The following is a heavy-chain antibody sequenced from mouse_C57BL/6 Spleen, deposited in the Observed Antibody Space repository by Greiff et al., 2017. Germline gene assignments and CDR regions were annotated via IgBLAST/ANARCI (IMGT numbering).Heavy chain of an antibody. V-gene: IGHV1-26*01. CDR1: GYTFTDYY. CDR3: ARWGFITTSMDY. D-gene: IGHD1-1*01. J-gene: IGHJ4*01. CDR2: INPNNGGT. Sequence: EVQLQQSGPELVKPGASVKISCKASGYTFTDYYMNWVKQSHGKSLEWIGDINPNNGGTSYNQKFKGKATLTVDKSSSTAYMELRSLTSEDSAVYYCARWGFITTSMDYWGQGTSVTVSS.